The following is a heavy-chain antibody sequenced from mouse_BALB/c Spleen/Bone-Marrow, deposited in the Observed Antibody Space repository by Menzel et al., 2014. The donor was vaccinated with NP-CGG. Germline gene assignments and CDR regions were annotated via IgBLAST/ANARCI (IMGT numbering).Heavy chain of an antibody. CDR3: ARGGTTATWYFDV. CDR2: IDPANGNT. J-gene: IGHJ1*01. CDR1: GFNIKDTY. Sequence: VQLQQSGAELVKPGASVKLSCTASGFNIKDTYMHWVKQRPEQGLEWIGRIDPANGNTKYDPKFQGKATITADTSSNTAYLQFSSLTSEDTAVYYCARGGTTATWYFDVWGAGTTVTVSS. D-gene: IGHD1-2*01. V-gene: IGHV14-3*02.